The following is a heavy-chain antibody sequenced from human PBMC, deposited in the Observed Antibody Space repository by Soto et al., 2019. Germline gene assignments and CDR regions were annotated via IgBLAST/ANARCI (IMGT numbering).Heavy chain of an antibody. V-gene: IGHV4-31*01. J-gene: IGHJ4*02. Sequence: QVQLQESGPGLVKPSQTLSLTCTVSGDSIMRDSYYWNWIRRHPGKGLEWIGYIYYSGTTAYNPSLKTPVTISPNTAKNQFSLNLSPVTAADTAVYYCARGFHSGKFYAFGAWGRGTQVTVSS. CDR2: IYYSGTT. CDR1: GDSIMRDSYY. CDR3: ARGFHSGKFYAFGA. D-gene: IGHD1-26*01.